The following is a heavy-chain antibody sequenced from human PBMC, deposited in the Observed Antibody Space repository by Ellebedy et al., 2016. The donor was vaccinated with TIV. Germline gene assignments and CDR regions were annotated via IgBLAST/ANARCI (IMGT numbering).Heavy chain of an antibody. CDR1: GGSFSGYH. CDR3: ARGLPLLDGSGTPYWYFDL. D-gene: IGHD3-10*01. J-gene: IGHJ2*01. CDR2: INHSGST. Sequence: MPSETLSLTCAVYGGSFSGYHWSWIRQPPGKGLEWIGEINHSGSTNYNPSLKSRVTTSIDTSKNQFSRRLSSVTAADTAVYYCARGLPLLDGSGTPYWYFDLWGRGTLVIVSS. V-gene: IGHV4-34*01.